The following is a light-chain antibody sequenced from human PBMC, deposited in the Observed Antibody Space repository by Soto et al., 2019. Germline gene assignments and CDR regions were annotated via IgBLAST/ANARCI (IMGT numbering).Light chain of an antibody. CDR3: QQYDNSVWT. CDR1: ESVSSTS. CDR2: GVS. V-gene: IGKV3-20*01. J-gene: IGKJ1*01. Sequence: EIVLTQSPGPLSLSPGARATLSCRARESVSSTSLAWYQQKPGQAPRLLMYGVSSRATGIPDRFSGSGSGTDFTLTINRLEPEDFAVYFCQQYDNSVWTCGQGTKVEIK.